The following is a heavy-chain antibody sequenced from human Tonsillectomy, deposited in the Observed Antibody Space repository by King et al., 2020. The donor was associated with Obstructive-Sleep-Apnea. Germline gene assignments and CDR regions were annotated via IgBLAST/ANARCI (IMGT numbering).Heavy chain of an antibody. Sequence: TLKESGPALGRPTQTPTLPSSFSGFSLAKKKMCVSWIRQPPGKPLDGLARIDSVVVKFYKKHLKARLTTSKETYKNQVVLKMTNMDPVDTATYFCARGLWFGADGMDVWGQGTTVTVSS. CDR1: GFSLAKKKMC. CDR2: IDSVVVK. J-gene: IGHJ6*02. CDR3: ARGLWFGADGMDV. D-gene: IGHD3-10*01. V-gene: IGHV2-70*04.